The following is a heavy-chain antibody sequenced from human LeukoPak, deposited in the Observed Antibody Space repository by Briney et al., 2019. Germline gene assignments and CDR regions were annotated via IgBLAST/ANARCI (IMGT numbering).Heavy chain of an antibody. CDR2: ISDNGDNT. J-gene: IGHJ4*02. CDR1: GFTFSSYA. V-gene: IGHV3-64D*06. Sequence: GGSLRLSCSASGFTFSSYAMYWVRQAPGKGLEYVSSISDNGDNTNYADSVKGRFTISRDNSKNTLYLQMSSLRAEDTAVYYCVRPKVGATFDCWGQGTLVTASS. CDR3: VRPKVGATFDC. D-gene: IGHD1-26*01.